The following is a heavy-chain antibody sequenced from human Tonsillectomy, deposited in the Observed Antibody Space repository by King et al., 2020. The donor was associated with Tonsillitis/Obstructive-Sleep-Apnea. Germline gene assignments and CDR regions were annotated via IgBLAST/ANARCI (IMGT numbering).Heavy chain of an antibody. Sequence: VQLVESGGGVVQPGRSLRLSCAASGLTLSTYGMHWVRQAPGKGLEWVAVISYDGSNKYYEDSVKGRFTISRDHSKNTLYLQMNSLRTEDTAVYYCAKGQDFWSGSTDYWGQGTLVTVSS. CDR2: ISYDGSNK. J-gene: IGHJ4*02. D-gene: IGHD3-3*01. CDR1: GLTLSTYG. CDR3: AKGQDFWSGSTDY. V-gene: IGHV3-30*18.